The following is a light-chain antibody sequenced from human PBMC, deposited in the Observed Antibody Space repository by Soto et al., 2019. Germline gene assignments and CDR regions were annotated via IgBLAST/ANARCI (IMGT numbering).Light chain of an antibody. J-gene: IGLJ2*01. Sequence: QSALTQPASVSGSPGQSIAISCTGTSSDVGGYNYVSWYQQHPGKAPKLMIYDVSNRPSGVSDRFSGSKSGNTASLTISGLQAEDEADYYCSSYRTSSTAVLFGGGTKFTVL. V-gene: IGLV2-14*01. CDR2: DVS. CDR3: SSYRTSSTAVL. CDR1: SSDVGGYNY.